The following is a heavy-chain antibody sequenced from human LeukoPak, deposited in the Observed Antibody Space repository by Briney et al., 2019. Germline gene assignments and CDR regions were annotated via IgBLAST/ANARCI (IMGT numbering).Heavy chain of an antibody. CDR1: GFTFTDYW. Sequence: GGSLRLSCAVSGFTFTDYWMNWVRQAPGKGLVWVSRINSDGSSAGYADSVKGRFTISRDNAKNTLYLQMNSLRAEDTAVYYCASKLVVGATKSDYFDYWGQGTLVTVSS. V-gene: IGHV3-74*01. D-gene: IGHD1-26*01. J-gene: IGHJ4*02. CDR3: ASKLVVGATKSDYFDY. CDR2: INSDGSSA.